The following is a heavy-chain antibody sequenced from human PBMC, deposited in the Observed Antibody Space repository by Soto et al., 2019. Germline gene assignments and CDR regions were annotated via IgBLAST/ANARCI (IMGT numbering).Heavy chain of an antibody. CDR1: GGTFSSYA. V-gene: IGHV1-69*01. D-gene: IGHD3-10*01. CDR3: ARGGVAAAQNYDAFDI. CDR2: IIPIFGTA. J-gene: IGHJ3*02. Sequence: QVQLVQSGADVKKPGSSVKVSCKASGGTFSSYAISWVREAPGQGLEWMGGIIPIFGTANYAQKFQGRVTITADESTSTAYMELSSLRSEDTAVYYCARGGVAAAQNYDAFDIWGQGTMVTVSS.